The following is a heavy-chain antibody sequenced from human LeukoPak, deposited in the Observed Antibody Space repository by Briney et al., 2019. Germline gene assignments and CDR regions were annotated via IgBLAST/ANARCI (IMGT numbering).Heavy chain of an antibody. CDR1: GFTFSSYW. J-gene: IGHJ6*02. CDR2: INSDGSST. CDR3: ARFGYYDFWSGYWGSSRDYGMDV. D-gene: IGHD3-3*01. V-gene: IGHV3-74*01. Sequence: GGSLRLSCAASGFTFSSYWMHWVRQAPGKGLVWVSRINSDGSSTSYADSVKGRFTISRDNAKNTLYLQMNSLRAEDTAVYYCARFGYYDFWSGYWGSSRDYGMDVWGQGTTVSVSS.